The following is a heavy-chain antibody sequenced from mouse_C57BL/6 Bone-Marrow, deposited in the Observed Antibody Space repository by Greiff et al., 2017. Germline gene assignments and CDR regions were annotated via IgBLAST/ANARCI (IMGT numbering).Heavy chain of an antibody. V-gene: IGHV1-50*01. CDR1: GYTFTSYW. CDR2: IDPSDSYT. Sequence: VQLQQPGAELVKPGASVKLSCKASGYTFTSYWMQWVKQRPGQGLEWIGEIDPSDSYTNYNQKFKGKATLTVDTSSSTAYMQLSSLTSEDSAVYYCARKFITTVVAYHWYFDVWGTGTTVTVSS. J-gene: IGHJ1*03. D-gene: IGHD1-1*01. CDR3: ARKFITTVVAYHWYFDV.